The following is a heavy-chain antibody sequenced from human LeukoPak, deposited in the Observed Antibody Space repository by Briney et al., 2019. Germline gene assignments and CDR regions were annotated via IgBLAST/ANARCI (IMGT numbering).Heavy chain of an antibody. CDR3: ARVRTAMEIGAY. CDR1: GFTFGDYA. J-gene: IGHJ4*02. Sequence: GGSLRLSCAASGFTFGDYAMHWVRQAPGKGLEGVSFISGDSETYYGDSVKGRFTVPRDNSKTSLYLKMNSLRAEDTALYYCARVRTAMEIGAYWGQGTLVTVSS. V-gene: IGHV3-43*02. D-gene: IGHD5-18*01. CDR2: ISGDSET.